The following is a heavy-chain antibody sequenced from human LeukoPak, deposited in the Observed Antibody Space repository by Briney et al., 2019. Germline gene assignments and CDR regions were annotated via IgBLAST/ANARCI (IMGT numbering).Heavy chain of an antibody. Sequence: GGSLRLSCAASGFTFSNYAMAWVRQTPGRGLEWVSTILISGDTTFYADSVKGRFTISRDNSMNTVYLQMDSLRAEDTALYYCAKDYVSGTVDYWGQGTLVTVSS. D-gene: IGHD1-26*01. J-gene: IGHJ4*02. V-gene: IGHV3-23*01. CDR2: ILISGDTT. CDR1: GFTFSNYA. CDR3: AKDYVSGTVDY.